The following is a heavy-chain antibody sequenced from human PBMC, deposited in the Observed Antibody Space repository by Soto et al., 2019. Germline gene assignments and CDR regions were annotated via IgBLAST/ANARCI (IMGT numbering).Heavy chain of an antibody. Sequence: QVQLVQSGAEVKKPGSSVKVSCKTSGGTFSTYSIVWVRQAPGEGLEWMGGILPIFGTANYAQKFQDRVTITADKSTNTAFMELSSLKSEDTAMYYCASSSGNNYGVGANYYFDYWCQGTLGTVSS. J-gene: IGHJ4*02. CDR3: ASSSGNNYGVGANYYFDY. CDR2: ILPIFGTA. D-gene: IGHD1-26*01. V-gene: IGHV1-69*06. CDR1: GGTFSTYS.